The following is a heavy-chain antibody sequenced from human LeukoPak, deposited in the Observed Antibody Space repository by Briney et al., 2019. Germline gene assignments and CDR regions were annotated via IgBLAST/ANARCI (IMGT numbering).Heavy chain of an antibody. J-gene: IGHJ4*02. Sequence: ASVKVSCKASGYTFTNYGIHWLRQAPGQGLERMGWISAYNGDTNYAQKVQGRVTMTTDTSTNTAYMELRSLTSDDTAVYYCARGPLFFDSGTYPRFFFDRWGQGSLVTVSS. CDR1: GYTFTNYG. V-gene: IGHV1-18*01. CDR2: ISAYNGDT. CDR3: ARGPLFFDSGTYPRFFFDR. D-gene: IGHD3-3*01.